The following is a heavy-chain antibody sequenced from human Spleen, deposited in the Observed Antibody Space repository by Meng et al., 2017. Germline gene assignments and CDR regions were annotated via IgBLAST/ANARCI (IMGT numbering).Heavy chain of an antibody. J-gene: IGHJ4*02. D-gene: IGHD4-17*01. V-gene: IGHV3-21*01. CDR1: GFTFSSYS. CDR2: ISSSSSYT. CDR3: ASDYAPDYGDLFDY. Sequence: GESLKISCAASGFTFSSYSMNWVRQSPGKGLEWVSSISSSSSYTYYADSVKGRFTISRDKAKNSLYLQMNSLRAEDTAVYYCASDYAPDYGDLFDYWGQGTLVTVSS.